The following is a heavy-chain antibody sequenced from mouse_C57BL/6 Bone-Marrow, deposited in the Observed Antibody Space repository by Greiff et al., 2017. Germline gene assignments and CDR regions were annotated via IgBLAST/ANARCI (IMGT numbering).Heavy chain of an antibody. CDR3: ARECRHYYGSTSYAMDY. V-gene: IGHV1-82*01. CDR2: IYPGDGDT. J-gene: IGHJ4*01. Sequence: QVQLQQSGPELVKPGASVKISCKASGYAFSSSWMNWVKQRPGKGLEWIGRIYPGDGDTNYNGKFKGKATLTADKSSSTAYMQLSSLTSEDSAVYFCARECRHYYGSTSYAMDYWGQGTSVTVSS. D-gene: IGHD1-1*01. CDR1: GYAFSSSW.